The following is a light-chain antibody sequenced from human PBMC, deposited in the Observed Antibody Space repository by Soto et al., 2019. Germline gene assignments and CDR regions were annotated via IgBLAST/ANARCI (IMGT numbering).Light chain of an antibody. J-gene: IGLJ1*01. CDR2: GNN. CDR1: SSNIGAGSD. Sequence: QSVLTQPPSVSGAPGQRVTISCTGSSSNIGAGSDVHWYQQVPGKAPKLLIYGNNNRPSGVPARISASKSGTSASLAIIGVLAEDEADYYCQSVDNRLIGLYVFGTGTKVTVL. CDR3: QSVDNRLIGLYV. V-gene: IGLV1-40*01.